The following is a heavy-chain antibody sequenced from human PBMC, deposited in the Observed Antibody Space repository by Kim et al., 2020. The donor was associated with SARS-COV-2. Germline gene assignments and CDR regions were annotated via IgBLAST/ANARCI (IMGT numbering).Heavy chain of an antibody. J-gene: IGHJ6*02. D-gene: IGHD4-4*01. CDR1: GFTVTNYW. CDR3: TSDTVLYGLDV. Sequence: GGSLRLSCAASGFTVTNYWMHWVRQAPGKGLVWVSRIKSEGTGITYADSVKGRFTISRDNLNNTLYLQMNNLRAEDTAVYYCTSDTVLYGLDVWGQGTTVTVSS. CDR2: IKSEGTGI. V-gene: IGHV3-74*01.